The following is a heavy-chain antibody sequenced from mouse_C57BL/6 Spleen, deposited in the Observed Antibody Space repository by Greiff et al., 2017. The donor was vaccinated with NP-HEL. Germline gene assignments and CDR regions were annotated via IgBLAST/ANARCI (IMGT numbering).Heavy chain of an antibody. J-gene: IGHJ1*03. V-gene: IGHV1-82*01. D-gene: IGHD1-1*01. CDR2: IYPGDGDT. Sequence: VQLQQSGPELVKPGASVKISCKASGYAFSSSWMNWVKQRPGKGLEWIGRIYPGDGDTNYNGKFKGKATLTADKSSSTAYMQLSSLTSEDSAVYCCARSITTVVATDWYFDGWGTGTTGTVSS. CDR1: GYAFSSSW. CDR3: ARSITTVVATDWYFDG.